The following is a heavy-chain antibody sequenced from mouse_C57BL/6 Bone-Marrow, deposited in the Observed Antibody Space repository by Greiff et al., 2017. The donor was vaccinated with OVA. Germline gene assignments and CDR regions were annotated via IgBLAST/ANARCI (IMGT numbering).Heavy chain of an antibody. CDR3: SEDSSVDCCAFYGSSPWFAY. J-gene: IGHJ3*01. CDR1: YTFSRRVH. Sequence: VQLQQSGPELARPWASVKISCQAFYTFSRRVHFAIRDTNYWMQWVKQRPGQGLEWIGAIYPGNGDTSYNQKFTGKATLTANNSSSTAYMQPSSLASEDSSVDCCAFYGSSPWFAYWGQGTLVTVSA. CDR2: GQGLEWIG. V-gene: IGHV1-87*01. D-gene: IGHD1-1*01.